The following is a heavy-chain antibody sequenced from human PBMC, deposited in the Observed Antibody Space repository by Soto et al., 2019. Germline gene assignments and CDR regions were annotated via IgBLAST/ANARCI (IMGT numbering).Heavy chain of an antibody. Sequence: SETLSLTCTVSGGSISSYYWSWIRQPPGKGLEWIGYIYYSGSTNYNPSLKSRVTISVDTSTNQFSLKLSSVTAADTAVYYCARHSEWLRSYYFDYWGQGTLVTVSS. V-gene: IGHV4-59*08. CDR2: IYYSGST. J-gene: IGHJ4*02. CDR3: ARHSEWLRSYYFDY. D-gene: IGHD5-12*01. CDR1: GGSISSYY.